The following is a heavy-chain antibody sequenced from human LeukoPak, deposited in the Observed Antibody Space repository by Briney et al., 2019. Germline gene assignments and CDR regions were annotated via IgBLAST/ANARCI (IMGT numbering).Heavy chain of an antibody. J-gene: IGHJ3*02. CDR1: GYTFTSYD. D-gene: IGHD3-16*01. V-gene: IGHV1-8*01. CDR3: ARGGDLDAFDI. CDR2: MNPNSGNT. Sequence: ASVKVSFMASGYTFTSYDINWVRQATGQGLEWMGWMNPNSGNTGYAQKFQGRVTITRNTSITTAYMELSRLRSEDPAVYYCARGGDLDAFDIWGQGTMVTVSS.